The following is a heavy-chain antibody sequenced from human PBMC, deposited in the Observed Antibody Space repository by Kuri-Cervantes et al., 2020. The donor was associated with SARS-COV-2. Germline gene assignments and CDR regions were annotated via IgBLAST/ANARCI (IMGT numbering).Heavy chain of an antibody. V-gene: IGHV4-59*12. CDR2: IYYSGST. CDR1: GGSISSYY. D-gene: IGHD4-17*01. CDR3: ARPRYGDYDGAFDI. Sequence: GSLRLSCTVSGGSISSYYWSWIRQPPGKGLEWIGYIYYSGSTNYNPSLKSRVTISVDTSKNQFPLKLSSVTAADTAVYYCARPRYGDYDGAFDIWGQGTMVTVSS. J-gene: IGHJ3*02.